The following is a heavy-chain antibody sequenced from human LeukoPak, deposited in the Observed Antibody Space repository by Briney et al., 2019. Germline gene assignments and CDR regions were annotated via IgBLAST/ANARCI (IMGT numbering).Heavy chain of an antibody. CDR3: GEGH. Sequence: PGGSLRLSCAASGFTFSNFAMIWVRQAPGKGLEWVSAISGSGDKTHYADCVKGRFTISRDNSKSVLYMQLNNLRLEDTAVYYCGEGHWGRGTLVTVSS. CDR1: GFTFSNFA. V-gene: IGHV3-23*01. J-gene: IGHJ4*02. CDR2: ISGSGDKT.